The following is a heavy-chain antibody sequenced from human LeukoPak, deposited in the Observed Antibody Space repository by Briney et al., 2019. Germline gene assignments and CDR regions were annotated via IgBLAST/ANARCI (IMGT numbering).Heavy chain of an antibody. CDR2: IKSKTDGGTT. Sequence: PGGSLRLSCAASGFTFSNAWMSWVRQAPGKGLEWVGRIKSKTDGGTTDYAAPVKGRFTISRDDSKNTLYLQMNSLKTEVTAVYYCTTEVGATVPDAFDIWGQGTMVTVSS. V-gene: IGHV3-15*01. J-gene: IGHJ3*02. CDR3: TTEVGATVPDAFDI. D-gene: IGHD1-26*01. CDR1: GFTFSNAW.